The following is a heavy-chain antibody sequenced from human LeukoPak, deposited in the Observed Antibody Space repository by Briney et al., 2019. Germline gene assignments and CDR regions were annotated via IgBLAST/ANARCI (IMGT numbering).Heavy chain of an antibody. D-gene: IGHD3-10*02. CDR2: ISSSGSTI. J-gene: IGHJ6*04. CDR1: GFTFSSYE. Sequence: GGSLRLSCAASGFTFSSYEMNWVRQAPGKGLEWASYISSSGSTIYYADSVKGRFTISRDSAKNSLYLQMNSLRAEDTAVYYCAELGITMIGGVWGKGTTVTISS. CDR3: AELGITMIGGV. V-gene: IGHV3-48*03.